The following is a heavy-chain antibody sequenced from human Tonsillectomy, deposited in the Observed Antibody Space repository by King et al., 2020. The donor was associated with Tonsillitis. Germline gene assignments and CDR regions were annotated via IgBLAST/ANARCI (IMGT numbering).Heavy chain of an antibody. CDR2: MSYDGRQK. Sequence: VQLVQSGGGVVQPGTSLRLSCAASGFTFGNYGMHWVRQAPGKGLEWVAVMSYDGRQKDYADAVKGRSTISRDNSKNTLSLQINSLRAEDTAVYYCAKDMGSDWYFDLWGRGTLVTVSS. V-gene: IGHV3-30*18. CDR1: GFTFGNYG. J-gene: IGHJ2*01. D-gene: IGHD3-10*01. CDR3: AKDMGSDWYFDL.